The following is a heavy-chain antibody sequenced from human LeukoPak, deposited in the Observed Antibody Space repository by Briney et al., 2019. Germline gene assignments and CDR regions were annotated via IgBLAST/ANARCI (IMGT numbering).Heavy chain of an antibody. Sequence: SVTLSLTCPVSGGSISTYYWTWIRQPPGKGLEWIGYIYYSGSTNYNPSLKSRVTISVDTSKNQFSLKLSAVTAADTAVYYCARGGEAATADWGRGILVTVSS. J-gene: IGHJ4*02. CDR3: ARGGEAATAD. CDR1: GGSISTYY. CDR2: IYYSGST. V-gene: IGHV4-59*01. D-gene: IGHD6-13*01.